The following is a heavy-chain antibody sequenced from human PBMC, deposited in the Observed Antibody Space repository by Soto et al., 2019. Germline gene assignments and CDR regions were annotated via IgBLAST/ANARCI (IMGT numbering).Heavy chain of an antibody. D-gene: IGHD5-12*01. CDR2: INQDGSEK. CDR1: GFTFSGYW. V-gene: IGHV3-7*03. J-gene: IGHJ4*02. Sequence: PAGSLRLSCAASGFTFSGYWMNWVRQAPGKGLEWVANINQDGSEKSYVASVKGRFTISRDNAKNSLYLQMNSLKTEDTAVYYCTRGMYTAYETAPLFFDFWGQGTLVTVSS. CDR3: TRGMYTAYETAPLFFDF.